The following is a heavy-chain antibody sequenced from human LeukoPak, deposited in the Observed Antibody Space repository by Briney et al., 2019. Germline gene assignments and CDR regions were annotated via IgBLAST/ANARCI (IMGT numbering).Heavy chain of an antibody. D-gene: IGHD3-9*01. CDR2: IYYSGST. V-gene: IGHV4-59*01. CDR1: GGSISSYY. CDR3: ARVNYDILTGYSYYFDY. Sequence: SETLSLTYTVSGGSISSYYWSWIRQPPGKGLEWIGYIYYSGSTNYNPSLKSRVTISVGTSKNQFSLKLSSVTAADTAVYYCARVNYDILTGYSYYFDYWGQGTLVTVSS. J-gene: IGHJ4*02.